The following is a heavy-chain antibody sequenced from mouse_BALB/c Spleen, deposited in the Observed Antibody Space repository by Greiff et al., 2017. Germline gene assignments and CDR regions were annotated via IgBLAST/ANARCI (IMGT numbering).Heavy chain of an antibody. CDR2: ISDGGSYT. J-gene: IGHJ4*01. CDR1: GFTFSDYY. CDR3: ARGLFGAMDY. Sequence: EVKVVESGGGLVKPGGSLKLSCAASGFTFSDYYMYWVRQTPEKRLEWVATISDGGSYTYYPDSVKGRFTISRDNAKNNLYLQMSSLKSEDTAMYYCARGLFGAMDYWGQGTSVTVSS. V-gene: IGHV5-4*02.